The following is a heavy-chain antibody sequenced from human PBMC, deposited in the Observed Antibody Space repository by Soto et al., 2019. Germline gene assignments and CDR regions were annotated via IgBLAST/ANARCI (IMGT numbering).Heavy chain of an antibody. Sequence: GASVKVSCKASGYTFTSYYMHWVRQAPGQGLEWMGRINPSDGNTKYSQKFQGRVTITRDTSASTAYMELSSLKASDTAMYYCARQRRGYGYGEKYWFDPWGQGTLVTVSS. J-gene: IGHJ5*02. CDR3: ARQRRGYGYGEKYWFDP. D-gene: IGHD5-18*01. CDR2: INPSDGNT. CDR1: GYTFTSYY. V-gene: IGHV1-46*01.